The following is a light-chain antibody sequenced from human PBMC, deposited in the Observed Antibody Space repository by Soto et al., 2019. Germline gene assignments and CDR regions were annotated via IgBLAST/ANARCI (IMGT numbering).Light chain of an antibody. CDR3: QQLSTYSS. CDR1: QGLNTF. CDR2: DAS. J-gene: IGKJ4*01. V-gene: IGKV1-9*01. Sequence: DIQLTQSPSFLSASVGDRVTITCRASQGLNTFLAWYQQKPGKAPKVLLYDASRLHSGVPSRFSGSGSGTEFTLTINSLQPEDFATYFCQQLSTYSSFGGGNKVEIK.